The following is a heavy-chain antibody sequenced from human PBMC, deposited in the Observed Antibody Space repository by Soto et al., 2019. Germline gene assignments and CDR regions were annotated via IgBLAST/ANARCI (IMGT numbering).Heavy chain of an antibody. CDR1: GYTFTSYG. CDR2: ISAYNGNT. CDR3: ARDRPYYYDSSGYSYFDY. Sequence: ASVKVSCKASGYTFTSYGISWVRQAPGQGLEWMGWISAYNGNTNYAQKLQGRVTMTTDTSTSTAYMELRSLRSDDTAVYYCARDRPYYYDSSGYSYFDYWGQGTLVTVSS. D-gene: IGHD3-22*01. J-gene: IGHJ4*02. V-gene: IGHV1-18*01.